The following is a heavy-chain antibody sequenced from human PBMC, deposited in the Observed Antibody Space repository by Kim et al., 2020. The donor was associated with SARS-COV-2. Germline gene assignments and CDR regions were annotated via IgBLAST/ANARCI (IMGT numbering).Heavy chain of an antibody. J-gene: IGHJ4*02. D-gene: IGHD6-19*01. CDR1: GGSISSYY. CDR2: IYYSGST. CDR3: ARHTQWLYPYYFDY. V-gene: IGHV4-59*01. Sequence: SETLSLTCTVSGGSISSYYWSWIRQPPGKGLEWIGYIYYSGSTNYNPSLKSRVTISVDTSKNQFSLKLSSVTAADTAVYYCARHTQWLYPYYFDYWGQGTLVTVSS.